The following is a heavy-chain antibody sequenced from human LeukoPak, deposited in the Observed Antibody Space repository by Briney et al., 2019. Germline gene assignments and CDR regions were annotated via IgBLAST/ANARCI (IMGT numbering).Heavy chain of an antibody. Sequence: GGSLRLSCAASGFTFSSYSMNWVRQAPGKGLEWVSSISSSSSYIYYADSVKGRFTISRDNAKNSLHLQMNSLRAEDTAVYCCARDPEMATILFDYWGQGTLVTVSS. CDR3: ARDPEMATILFDY. V-gene: IGHV3-21*01. CDR2: ISSSSSYI. CDR1: GFTFSSYS. J-gene: IGHJ4*02. D-gene: IGHD5-24*01.